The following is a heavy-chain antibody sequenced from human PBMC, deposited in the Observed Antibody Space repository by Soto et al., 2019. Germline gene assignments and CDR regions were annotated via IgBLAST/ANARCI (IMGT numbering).Heavy chain of an antibody. CDR2: IYSGGST. CDR1: GFTVSSNY. D-gene: IGHD6-6*01. CDR3: ARDFLAARPYFDY. V-gene: IGHV3-66*01. Sequence: EVQLVESGGGLVQPGGSLRLSCAASGFTVSSNYMSWVRQAPGKGLEWVSVIYSGGSTYYADSVNGRFTISRDNSKNTLYLQMNSLRAEDTAVYYWARDFLAARPYFDYWGQGTLVTVSS. J-gene: IGHJ4*02.